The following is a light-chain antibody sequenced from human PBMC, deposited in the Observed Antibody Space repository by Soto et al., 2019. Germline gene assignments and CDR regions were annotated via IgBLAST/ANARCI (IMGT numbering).Light chain of an antibody. CDR2: EAS. Sequence: IQMTQSPSPLSASVGDRVTITCRASQSISSWLAWYQQKPGKAPKLLIYEASSLESGVPSRFSGSRSGTAVTLTISSLQPDDFATYYCQHSWTCSPGTKVESK. J-gene: IGKJ1*01. V-gene: IGKV1-5*01. CDR3: QHSWT. CDR1: QSISSW.